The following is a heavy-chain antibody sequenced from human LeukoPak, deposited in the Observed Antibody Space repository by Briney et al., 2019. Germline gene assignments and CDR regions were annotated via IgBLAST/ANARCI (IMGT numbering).Heavy chain of an antibody. Sequence: ASVTVSCKASGGTFSSYAISWVRQAPGQGLEWMGGIIPIFGTANYAQKFQGRVTITADESTSTAYMELSSLRSEDTAVYYCAAIAAAGTGGYWGQGTLVTVSS. CDR2: IIPIFGTA. D-gene: IGHD6-13*01. V-gene: IGHV1-69*13. CDR3: AAIAAAGTGGY. CDR1: GGTFSSYA. J-gene: IGHJ4*02.